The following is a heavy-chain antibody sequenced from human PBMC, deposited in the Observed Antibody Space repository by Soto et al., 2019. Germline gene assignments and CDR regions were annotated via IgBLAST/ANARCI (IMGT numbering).Heavy chain of an antibody. J-gene: IGHJ5*02. D-gene: IGHD3-3*01. Sequence: KPSETLSLTCAVSGGSISSGGYSWSWILQPPGKGLEWIGYIYHSGSTYYNPSLKSRVTISVDRSKNQFSLKLSSVTAADTAVYYCARQYDFWSGYYTGGWFDPWGQGTLVTVSS. CDR1: GGSISSGGYS. CDR3: ARQYDFWSGYYTGGWFDP. V-gene: IGHV4-30-2*01. CDR2: IYHSGST.